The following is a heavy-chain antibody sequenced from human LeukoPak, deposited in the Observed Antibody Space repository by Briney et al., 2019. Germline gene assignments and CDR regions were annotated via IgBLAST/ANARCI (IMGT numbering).Heavy chain of an antibody. CDR2: IDPNSGGT. V-gene: IGHV1-2*02. CDR3: ARDRVLVVPAANGMVFDY. Sequence: ASVKVSXKASGYTFTGYYMHWVRQAPGQGLEWMGWIDPNSGGTNYAQKFQGRVTMTRDTSISTAYMELSRLRSDDTAVYYCARDRVLVVPAANGMVFDYWGQGTLVTVSS. D-gene: IGHD2-2*01. CDR1: GYTFTGYY. J-gene: IGHJ4*02.